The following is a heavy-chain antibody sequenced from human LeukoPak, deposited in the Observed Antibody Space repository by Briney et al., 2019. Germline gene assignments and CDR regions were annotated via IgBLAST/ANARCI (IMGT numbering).Heavy chain of an antibody. Sequence: GGSLRLSCAASGFTFSSYGMHWVRQAPGKGVEWVAFIRYDGSNKYYADSVKGRFTISRDNSKNTLYLQMNSLRAEDTAVYYCAKHYYDILTGYLTPETDWGQGTLVTVSS. V-gene: IGHV3-30*02. CDR1: GFTFSSYG. D-gene: IGHD3-9*01. CDR3: AKHYYDILTGYLTPETD. CDR2: IRYDGSNK. J-gene: IGHJ4*02.